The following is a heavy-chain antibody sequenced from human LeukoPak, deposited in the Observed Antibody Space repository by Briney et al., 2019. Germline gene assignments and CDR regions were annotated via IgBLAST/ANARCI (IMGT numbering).Heavy chain of an antibody. Sequence: PGGSLRLSCEASGFTFSSYAMSWVRQAPGKGLEWVSTISGSGGSTYYADSVRGRFTISRDTSNNTLYLQMNSLRAEDTAVYYCAKDPPGSGPDFDYWGQGTLVTVSS. CDR2: ISGSGGST. J-gene: IGHJ4*02. D-gene: IGHD2-15*01. CDR3: AKDPPGSGPDFDY. V-gene: IGHV3-23*01. CDR1: GFTFSSYA.